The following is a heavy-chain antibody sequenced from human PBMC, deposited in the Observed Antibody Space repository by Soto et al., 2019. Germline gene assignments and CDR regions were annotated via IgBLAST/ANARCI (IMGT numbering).Heavy chain of an antibody. Sequence: PSETLSLTCAVSGASISRSNWWSWVRQPPGRGLEWIGEIYHSGSTNYNPSLKSRVTISVDKSKNQFSLRLTSVTAADTAVYYCARDNSELDSWGQGILVTVSS. J-gene: IGHJ4*02. V-gene: IGHV4-4*02. CDR1: GASISRSNW. CDR2: IYHSGST. D-gene: IGHD1-20*01. CDR3: ARDNSELDS.